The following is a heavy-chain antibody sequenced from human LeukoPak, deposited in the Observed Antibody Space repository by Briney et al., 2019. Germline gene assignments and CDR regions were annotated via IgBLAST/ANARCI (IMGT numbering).Heavy chain of an antibody. D-gene: IGHD2-2*01. Sequence: PSETLSLTCTVSGGSISSYYWSWIRQPAGKGLEWIGRIYTSGSTNYNPSLKSRVTMSVDTSKNQFSLKLSSVTAADTAVYYCARTMHCSSTSCPFKFSSNDAFDIWGQGTMVTVSS. CDR1: GGSISSYY. J-gene: IGHJ3*02. CDR2: IYTSGST. CDR3: ARTMHCSSTSCPFKFSSNDAFDI. V-gene: IGHV4-4*07.